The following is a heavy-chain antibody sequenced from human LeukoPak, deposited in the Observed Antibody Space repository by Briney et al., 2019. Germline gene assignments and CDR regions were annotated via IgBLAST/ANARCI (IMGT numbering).Heavy chain of an antibody. D-gene: IGHD3-22*01. J-gene: IGHJ4*02. CDR2: IWYVGSNK. CDR1: GFTFSSYG. V-gene: IGHV3-33*06. CDR3: AKGSVRITMIVATPEFDY. Sequence: PGGSLRLSCAASGFTFSSYGMHWVRHAPGKGLERVAVIWYVGSNKYYADSVKGRFTISRDNSKNTLYLQMNSLRAEDTAVYYCAKGSVRITMIVATPEFDYWGQGTLVTVSS.